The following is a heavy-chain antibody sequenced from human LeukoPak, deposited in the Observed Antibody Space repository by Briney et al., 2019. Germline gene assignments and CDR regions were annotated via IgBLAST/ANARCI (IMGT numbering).Heavy chain of an antibody. CDR2: ISGSGGST. D-gene: IGHD6-13*01. CDR3: AKVGRQQLVGY. V-gene: IGHV3-23*01. CDR1: GFTFSSYA. Sequence: GGSLRLSCAASGFTFSSYAMSWVRQAPGKGLEWVSAISGSGGSTYYADSVKGRITISRDNSKNTLYLQMNSLRAEDTAVYYCAKVGRQQLVGYWGQGTLVTVSS. J-gene: IGHJ4*02.